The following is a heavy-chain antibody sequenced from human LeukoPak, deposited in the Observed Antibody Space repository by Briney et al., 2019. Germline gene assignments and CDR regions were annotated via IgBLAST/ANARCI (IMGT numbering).Heavy chain of an antibody. J-gene: IGHJ4*02. Sequence: GMSLRLSCGASGFTFSYYVMHWVRQAPGKGLEWVALISDDGSKKNYGDSVKGRFTISRDNSKNTLYLQMNSLRAEDTAIYYCAREGMVATFDYWGQGTLVTVSS. CDR3: AREGMVATFDY. CDR2: ISDDGSKK. CDR1: GFTFSYYV. D-gene: IGHD5-12*01. V-gene: IGHV3-30*03.